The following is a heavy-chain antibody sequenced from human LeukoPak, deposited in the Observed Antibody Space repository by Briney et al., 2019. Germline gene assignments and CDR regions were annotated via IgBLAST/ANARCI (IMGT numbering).Heavy chain of an antibody. Sequence: KPSETLSLTCTVSGGSVSSGNDYWSWIRQPARKGLEWIGRIFTSGSTNYNPSLKSRVTISADTSKNQFSLKLSSMTAADTAVYYCARGDWATFFDYWGQGSLVTVSS. CDR1: GGSVSSGNDY. J-gene: IGHJ4*02. CDR2: IFTSGST. CDR3: ARGDWATFFDY. D-gene: IGHD3-9*01. V-gene: IGHV4-61*02.